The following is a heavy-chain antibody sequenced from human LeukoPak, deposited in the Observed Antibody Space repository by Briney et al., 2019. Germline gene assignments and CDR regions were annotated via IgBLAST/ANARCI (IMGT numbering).Heavy chain of an antibody. CDR1: RGTFSSYA. J-gene: IGHJ3*02. Sequence: ASVKVSCKASRGTFSSYAISWVRQAPGQGLEWMGIINPSGGSTSYAQKFQGRVTMTRDMSTSTVYMELSSLRSEDTAVYYCAKAEYSSPRGAFDIWGQGTMVTVSS. D-gene: IGHD6-13*01. CDR2: INPSGGST. CDR3: AKAEYSSPRGAFDI. V-gene: IGHV1-46*01.